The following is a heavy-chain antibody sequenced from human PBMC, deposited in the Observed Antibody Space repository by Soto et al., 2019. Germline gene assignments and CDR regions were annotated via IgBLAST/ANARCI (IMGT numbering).Heavy chain of an antibody. CDR3: AREYGDYGTYYFDY. CDR2: ISAYNGNT. V-gene: IGHV1-18*01. D-gene: IGHD4-17*01. J-gene: IGHJ4*02. CDR1: GYTFTSYG. Sequence: VQRVQAGAEVKKPGASVKVSCEASGYTFTSYGISWVRQAPGQGLEWMGWISAYNGNTNYARKLQGRVTMTTDTSTSTAYKELRSLGSDDTAVHYCAREYGDYGTYYFDYWGQGTLVAVSS.